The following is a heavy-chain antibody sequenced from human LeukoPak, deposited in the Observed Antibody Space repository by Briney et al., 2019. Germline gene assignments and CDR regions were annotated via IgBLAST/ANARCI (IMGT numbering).Heavy chain of an antibody. J-gene: IGHJ4*02. V-gene: IGHV3-30-3*01. Sequence: GGSLRLSCAASGFTFSSYAMHWVRQAPGKGLEWVAVISYDGSNKHYADSVKGRFTISRDNSKNTLYLQMNSLRAEAPAVYYCARTTTVTTRAPFDYWGQGTLVTVSS. D-gene: IGHD4-17*01. CDR2: ISYDGSNK. CDR1: GFTFSSYA. CDR3: ARTTTVTTRAPFDY.